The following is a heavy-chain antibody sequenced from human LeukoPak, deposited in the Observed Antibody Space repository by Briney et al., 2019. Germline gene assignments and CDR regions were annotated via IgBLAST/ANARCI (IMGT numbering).Heavy chain of an antibody. D-gene: IGHD3-22*01. Sequence: GGSPRLSCAASGFSFIGSAMRWVRPPSGKGLEWVGRIRSKANSYAAGYAASAKGRFTISRDDSKNTAYLQMNSLKAEDTAVYYCTRHRDYYDSSGYFHWGWGQGTLVTVS. CDR3: TRHRDYYDSSGYFHWG. CDR2: IRSKANSYAA. J-gene: IGHJ4*02. CDR1: GFSFIGSA. V-gene: IGHV3-73*01.